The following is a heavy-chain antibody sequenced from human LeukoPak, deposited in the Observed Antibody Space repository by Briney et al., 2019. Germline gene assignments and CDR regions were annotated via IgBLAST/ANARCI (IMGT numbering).Heavy chain of an antibody. CDR3: VANMYNYMDV. V-gene: IGHV3-23*01. Sequence: GGSLRLSSAVSGLTFSTYAMSWVRQAPGRGLEWVSSISGNGETTYYADSVKGRFTISRDNSKKTAFLQMNSLTVEDTAVYYAVANMYNYMDVWGKGTTVTVSS. D-gene: IGHD2-2*01. CDR1: GLTFSTYA. J-gene: IGHJ6*03. CDR2: ISGNGETT.